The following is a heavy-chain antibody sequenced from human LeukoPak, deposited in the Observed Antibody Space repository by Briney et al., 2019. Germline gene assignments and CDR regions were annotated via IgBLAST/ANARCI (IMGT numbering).Heavy chain of an antibody. CDR2: IRSDGSNK. CDR3: AKAGLVRGGALDS. J-gene: IGHJ4*02. D-gene: IGHD4/OR15-4a*01. V-gene: IGHV3-30*02. Sequence: TGGSLRLSCAASGFTFGSYGMHWVRQAPGKGLEWVTFIRSDGSNKYYADSVKGRFTISRDNSKSTLYLQMNSLRVEDTAVYYCAKAGLVRGGALDSWGQGTLVTVSS. CDR1: GFTFGSYG.